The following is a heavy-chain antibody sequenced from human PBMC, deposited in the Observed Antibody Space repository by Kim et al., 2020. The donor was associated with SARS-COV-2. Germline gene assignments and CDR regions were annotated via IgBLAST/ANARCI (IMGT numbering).Heavy chain of an antibody. D-gene: IGHD3-3*01. V-gene: IGHV3-48*03. CDR3: ARIGVVIIWGFDY. Sequence: GGSLRLSCAASGFTFSSYEMNWVRQAPGKGLEWVSYISSSGSTIYYADSVKGRFTISRDNAKNSLYLQMNSLRAEDTAVYYCARIGVVIIWGFDYWGQGTLVTVSS. CDR2: ISSSGSTI. CDR1: GFTFSSYE. J-gene: IGHJ4*02.